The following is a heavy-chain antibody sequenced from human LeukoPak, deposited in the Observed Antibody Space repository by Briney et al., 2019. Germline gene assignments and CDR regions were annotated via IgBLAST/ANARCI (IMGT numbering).Heavy chain of an antibody. CDR3: ARDPGPILTGYYAPYYFDY. CDR2: IYYSGST. Sequence: SETLSLTCAVYGGSFSGYYWSWIRQPPGKGLEWIGYIYYSGSTNYNPSLQSRVTISIDTSKNQFSLKLSSVTAADTAVYYCARDPGPILTGYYAPYYFDYWRQGTLVTVSS. V-gene: IGHV4-59*01. CDR1: GGSFSGYY. J-gene: IGHJ4*02. D-gene: IGHD3-9*01.